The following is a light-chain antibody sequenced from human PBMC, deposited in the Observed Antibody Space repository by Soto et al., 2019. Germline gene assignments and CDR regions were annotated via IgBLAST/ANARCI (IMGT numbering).Light chain of an antibody. CDR1: QSLLHSNGYNY. CDR2: LGS. V-gene: IGKV2-28*01. Sequence: DIVMTQSPLSLPVTPGEPASISCRSSQSLLHSNGYNYLDWYLQKPGQSPQLLIYLGSNRASGAPAXFSGSGSGTDFTLKISRVEAEDVGVYYCMQALQTWTFGQGTKVEIK. J-gene: IGKJ1*01. CDR3: MQALQTWT.